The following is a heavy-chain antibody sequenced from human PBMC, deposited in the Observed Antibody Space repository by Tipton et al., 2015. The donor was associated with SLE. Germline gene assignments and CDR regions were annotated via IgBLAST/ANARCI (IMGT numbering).Heavy chain of an antibody. CDR2: ISAGGGST. CDR3: AKRRHWLSQYYFDY. Sequence: SLRLSCAASGFTFSSYAMSWVRQAPGKGLEWVSAISAGGGSTYYADSVKGRFTISRDNSKNTLYVQMNSLRPEDTAVYYCAKRRHWLSQYYFDYWGQGTLVTVSP. CDR1: GFTFSSYA. J-gene: IGHJ4*02. V-gene: IGHV3-23*01. D-gene: IGHD6-19*01.